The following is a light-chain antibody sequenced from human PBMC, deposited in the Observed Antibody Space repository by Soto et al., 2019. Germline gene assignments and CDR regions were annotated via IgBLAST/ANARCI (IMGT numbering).Light chain of an antibody. CDR3: SSYTNINTRACV. V-gene: IGLV2-14*01. J-gene: IGLJ1*01. CDR2: EVT. Sequence: QSALPQPASVSGSPEQSITISCTGTSGDIGSYNRVSWYQQHPGKAPKLIIYEVTDRPSGVSNRFSGSKSGNTASLTISGLQAEDEAEYYCSSYTNINTRACVFGTGTKVTVL. CDR1: SGDIGSYNR.